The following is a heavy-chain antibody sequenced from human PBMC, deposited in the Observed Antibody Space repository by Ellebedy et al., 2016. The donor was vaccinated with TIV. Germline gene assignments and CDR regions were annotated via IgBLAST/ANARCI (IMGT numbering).Heavy chain of an antibody. D-gene: IGHD6-13*01. CDR2: INPSGGTT. V-gene: IGHV1-46*04. CDR3: ARNLGSSWYVFDIDY. CDR1: GYTFTNYF. J-gene: IGHJ4*02. Sequence: AASVKVSCKASGYTFTNYFMHWVRQAPGQGLEWLGIINPSGGTTRYAQKLQGRVTMTRDTSTSTVYMELSSLRSEDTAVYYCARNLGSSWYVFDIDYWGQGTLVTVSS.